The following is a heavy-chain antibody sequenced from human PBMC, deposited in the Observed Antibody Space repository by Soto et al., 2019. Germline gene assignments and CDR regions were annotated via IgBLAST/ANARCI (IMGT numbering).Heavy chain of an antibody. CDR3: ATSYGAAGTAFDC. D-gene: IGHD3-10*01. J-gene: IGHJ4*02. V-gene: IGHV1-69*02. CDR2: TIPMLGMA. Sequence: QVQLVQSGAEVKKPGSSVKVSCTASGDTFSFYTISWVRQAPGQGLEWMGRTIPMLGMADYPQKFQGRVTISADTSTTTGNMFLPSLRSEVTGVDYCATSYGAAGTAFDCWGQGTLVTVSS. CDR1: GDTFSFYT.